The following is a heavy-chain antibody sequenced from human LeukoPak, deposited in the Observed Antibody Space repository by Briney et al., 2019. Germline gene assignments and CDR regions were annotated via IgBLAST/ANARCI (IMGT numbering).Heavy chain of an antibody. Sequence: ASVKVSCKASGYTFTSYGISWVRQAPGQGLEWMGLISAYNGNTNYAQKLQGRITMTTDTSTSTAYMELRSLRSDDTAVYYCARRVTVTNFDYWGQGTLVTVPS. V-gene: IGHV1-18*01. J-gene: IGHJ4*02. CDR2: ISAYNGNT. CDR3: ARRVTVTNFDY. D-gene: IGHD4-17*01. CDR1: GYTFTSYG.